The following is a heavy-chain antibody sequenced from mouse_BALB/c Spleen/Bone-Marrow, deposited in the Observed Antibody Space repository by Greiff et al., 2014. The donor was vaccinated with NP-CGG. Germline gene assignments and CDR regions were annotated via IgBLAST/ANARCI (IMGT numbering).Heavy chain of an antibody. CDR1: GLTFSNYN. Sequence: EVQLVESGGDLVQPGGSLKLSWAASGLTFSNYNISWVRQTPEKRLERVAYISNGGGNTYYPDTVKGRFTISRDNAKNTLYLQMTSLKSEDTAIYYCARHETGTGQYFDYWGQGTTLTVSS. CDR3: ARHETGTGQYFDY. J-gene: IGHJ2*01. D-gene: IGHD4-1*01. V-gene: IGHV5-12-2*01. CDR2: ISNGGGNT.